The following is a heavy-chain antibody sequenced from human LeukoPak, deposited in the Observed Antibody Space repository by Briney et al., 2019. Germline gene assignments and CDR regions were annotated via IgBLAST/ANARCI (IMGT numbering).Heavy chain of an antibody. CDR2: IYYSGST. Sequence: PSETLSLTCAVSGGSISSGGYSWSWIRQPPGKGLEWIGYIYYSGSTYYNPSLKSRVSISVDTSKNQFSLNLSSVTAADTAVYYCARDSTTWGRMGYWGQGTLVTVSS. CDR1: GGSISSGGYS. J-gene: IGHJ4*02. D-gene: IGHD7-27*01. CDR3: ARDSTTWGRMGY. V-gene: IGHV4-30-4*07.